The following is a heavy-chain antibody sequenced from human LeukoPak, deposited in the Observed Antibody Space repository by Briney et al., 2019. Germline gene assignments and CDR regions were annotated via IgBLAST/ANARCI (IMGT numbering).Heavy chain of an antibody. CDR1: GFTFSSYG. Sequence: GGSLRLSCAASGFTFSSYGMHWVRQAPGKGLEWVAFIRYDGSNKYYADSVKGRFTISGDNSKNTLYLQMNSLRAEDTAVYYCARAAAGTTNWFDPWGQGTLVTVSS. CDR3: ARAAAGTTNWFDP. CDR2: IRYDGSNK. J-gene: IGHJ5*02. D-gene: IGHD6-13*01. V-gene: IGHV3-30*02.